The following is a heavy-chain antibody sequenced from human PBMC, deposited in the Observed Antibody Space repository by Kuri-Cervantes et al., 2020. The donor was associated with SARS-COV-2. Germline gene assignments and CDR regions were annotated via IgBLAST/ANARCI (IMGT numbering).Heavy chain of an antibody. Sequence: SGPTLVKPTQTLTLTCTFSGFSLSTSGMCVSWIRQPPGKGLEWIGYMYYSGRTNYNPSLKSRVTVSVDTSKNQFSLKLRSVTAADTAVYYCARHYYGSGSYYNLLVSYQYGMDVCGRGTTATVSS. V-gene: IGHV4-61*08. CDR1: GFSLSTSGMC. CDR2: MYYSGRT. J-gene: IGHJ6*02. D-gene: IGHD3-10*01. CDR3: ARHYYGSGSYYNLLVSYQYGMDV.